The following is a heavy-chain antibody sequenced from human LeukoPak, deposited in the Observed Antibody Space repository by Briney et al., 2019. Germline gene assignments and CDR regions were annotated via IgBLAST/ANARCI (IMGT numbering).Heavy chain of an antibody. CDR1: GFTFNTYS. Sequence: KPGGSLRLSCAASGFTFNTYSMSWVRQAPGKGLEWVSIISRTSETIFYADSVKGRFTISRDNSKNTLYLQMNSLRAEDTAVYYCAKGRQEQWLVTDAFDIWGQGTMVTVSS. CDR2: ISRTSETI. J-gene: IGHJ3*02. CDR3: AKGRQEQWLVTDAFDI. V-gene: IGHV3-21*04. D-gene: IGHD6-19*01.